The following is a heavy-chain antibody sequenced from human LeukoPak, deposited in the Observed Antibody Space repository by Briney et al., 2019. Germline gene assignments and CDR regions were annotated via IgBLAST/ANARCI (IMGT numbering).Heavy chain of an antibody. D-gene: IGHD5-18*01. Sequence: GGSLRLSCAASGFTVSSNYMSWVRQAPGKGLEWVSVIYSGGSTYYADSVKGRFTVSRDNSKNTLYLQMNSLRAEDTAVYYCARDLGYSYADHFDYWGQGTLVTVSS. CDR1: GFTVSSNY. CDR2: IYSGGST. CDR3: ARDLGYSYADHFDY. V-gene: IGHV3-66*01. J-gene: IGHJ4*02.